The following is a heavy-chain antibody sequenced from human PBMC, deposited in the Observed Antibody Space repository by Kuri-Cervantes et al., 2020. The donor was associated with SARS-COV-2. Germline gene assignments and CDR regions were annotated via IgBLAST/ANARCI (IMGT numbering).Heavy chain of an antibody. V-gene: IGHV3-30*18. J-gene: IGHJ4*02. CDR1: GFTFSSYG. D-gene: IGHD4-17*01. CDR3: AKAKTTVTTFDY. CDR2: ISYDGSNK. Sequence: GESLKISCAASGFTFSSYGMHWVRQAPGKGLEWVAVISYDGSNKYYADSVKGRFTISRDNSKNTLYLQMNSLRAEDTAVYYRAKAKTTVTTFDYWGQGTLVTVSS.